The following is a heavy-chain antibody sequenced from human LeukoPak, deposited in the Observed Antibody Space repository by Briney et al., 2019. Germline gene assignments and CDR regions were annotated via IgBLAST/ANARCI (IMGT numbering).Heavy chain of an antibody. D-gene: IGHD5-18*01. CDR1: GGTFSSYA. J-gene: IGHJ4*02. Sequence: GASVKVSCKASGGTFSSYAINWVRQATGQGLEWMGWMNPNSGNTGYAQKFQGRVTITRNTSISTAYMELRSLGSDDTAVYYCARGEDTAMVTYFDYWGQGTLVTVSS. V-gene: IGHV1-8*03. CDR2: MNPNSGNT. CDR3: ARGEDTAMVTYFDY.